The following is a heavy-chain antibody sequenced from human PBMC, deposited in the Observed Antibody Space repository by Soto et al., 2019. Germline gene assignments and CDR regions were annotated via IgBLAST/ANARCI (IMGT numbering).Heavy chain of an antibody. CDR3: ARVNSGYDTGFPFDY. CDR1: GYTFTGYY. D-gene: IGHD5-12*01. J-gene: IGHJ4*02. Sequence: GASVKVSCTASGYTFTGYYMHWVRQAPGQGLEWMGWINPNSGGTNYAQKFQGWVTRTRDTSISTAYMELSRLRSDDTAVYYCARVNSGYDTGFPFDYWGQGTLVTVSS. CDR2: INPNSGGT. V-gene: IGHV1-2*04.